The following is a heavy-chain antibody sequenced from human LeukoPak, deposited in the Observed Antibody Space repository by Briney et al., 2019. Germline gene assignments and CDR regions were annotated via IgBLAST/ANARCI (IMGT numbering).Heavy chain of an antibody. Sequence: GGSLRPSCVASGFTFSNYWMHWVRQAPEKGLMWVSKINSDGSGPDYADSVKGRFTTSRDNAKNTLYLQMNSLRAEDTAVYYCARDVYGLGDYWGQGTLVTVSS. CDR2: INSDGSGP. CDR3: ARDVYGLGDY. D-gene: IGHD1-14*01. V-gene: IGHV3-74*01. CDR1: GFTFSNYW. J-gene: IGHJ4*02.